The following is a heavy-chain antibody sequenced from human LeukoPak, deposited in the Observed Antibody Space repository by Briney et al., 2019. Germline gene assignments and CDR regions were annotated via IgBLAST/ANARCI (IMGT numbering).Heavy chain of an antibody. D-gene: IGHD5-12*01. CDR2: ISGSGDST. V-gene: IGHV3-23*01. Sequence: GGSLRLSCAASGFTFSSYWMSWVRQAPGKGLEWVSTISGSGDSTYYADSVKGRFTISRDNSKNTLYLQMNSLKTEDTAVYYCTTDRVVATDIDYWGQGTLVTVSS. CDR3: TTDRVVATDIDY. J-gene: IGHJ4*02. CDR1: GFTFSSYW.